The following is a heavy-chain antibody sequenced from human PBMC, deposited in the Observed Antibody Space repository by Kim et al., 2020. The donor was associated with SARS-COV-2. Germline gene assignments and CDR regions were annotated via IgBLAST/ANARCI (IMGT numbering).Heavy chain of an antibody. CDR1: GFTLSRYG. V-gene: IGHV3-33*01. D-gene: IGHD3-16*01. J-gene: IGHJ4*02. CDR2: IWYDGSRE. Sequence: GGSLRLSCAASGFTLSRYGMHWVRQAPGKGLEWVAVIWYDGSREYYADSVKGRFTISRDNSKNTLYLQMNSLRAEDTAVYYCARDAYKGDYWGQGTLVTVSS. CDR3: ARDAYKGDY.